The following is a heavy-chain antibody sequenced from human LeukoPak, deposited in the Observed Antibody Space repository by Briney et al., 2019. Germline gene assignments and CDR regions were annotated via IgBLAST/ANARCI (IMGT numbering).Heavy chain of an antibody. CDR2: ISAYNGNT. CDR3: ARDDRIAVAGNPFDY. CDR1: GYTFTSYG. V-gene: IGHV1-18*01. J-gene: IGHJ4*02. D-gene: IGHD6-19*01. Sequence: GASVKVSCKASGYTFTSYGISRVRQAPGQGLEWMGWISAYNGNTNYAQKLQGRVTMTTDTSTSTAYMELRSLRSDDTAVYYCARDDRIAVAGNPFDYWGQGTLVTVSS.